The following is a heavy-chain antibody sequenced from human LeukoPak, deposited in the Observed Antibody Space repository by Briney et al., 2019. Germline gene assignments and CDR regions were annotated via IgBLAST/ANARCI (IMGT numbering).Heavy chain of an antibody. J-gene: IGHJ4*02. D-gene: IGHD4-23*01. Sequence: GGSLRLSCAASGFTFSNYWINWVRQAPGKGLEWVAVISYDGSNKNYADSVKGRFTISRDNSKNTLYLQMNSLRAEDTAVYYCARGAHKRDDYGGFFDYWGQKTLVTVSS. CDR2: ISYDGSNK. V-gene: IGHV3-30*03. CDR3: ARGAHKRDDYGGFFDY. CDR1: GFTFSNYW.